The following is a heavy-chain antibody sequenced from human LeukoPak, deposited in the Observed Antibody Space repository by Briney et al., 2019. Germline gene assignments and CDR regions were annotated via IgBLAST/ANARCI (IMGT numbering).Heavy chain of an antibody. CDR1: DGSINSYY. Sequence: SETLSLTCSVSDGSINSYYWNWIRRPPGKGLEWIGYIYYNGNTNYSPSLKSRVTMSVDTSKNLFSLKVSSVTAADTAVYYCARADETYYYDSSGYSPFDYWGQGTLVTVSS. CDR2: IYYNGNT. CDR3: ARADETYYYDSSGYSPFDY. D-gene: IGHD3-22*01. V-gene: IGHV4-59*08. J-gene: IGHJ4*02.